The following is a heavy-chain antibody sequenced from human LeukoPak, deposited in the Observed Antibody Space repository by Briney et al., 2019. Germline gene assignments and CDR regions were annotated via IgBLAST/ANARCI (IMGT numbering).Heavy chain of an antibody. Sequence: GGSLRLSCAASGFTLSSYGMHWVRQTPGKGLEWVAGIWYDGSNIYYVDSVKGRFTVSRDNSKNMLYLQMNSLRAEDTAVYYCARGMSCNPIIFYYMAVWGKRTTVTVPS. J-gene: IGHJ6*03. D-gene: IGHD1-14*01. CDR3: ARGMSCNPIIFYYMAV. V-gene: IGHV3-33*01. CDR2: IWYDGSNI. CDR1: GFTLSSYG.